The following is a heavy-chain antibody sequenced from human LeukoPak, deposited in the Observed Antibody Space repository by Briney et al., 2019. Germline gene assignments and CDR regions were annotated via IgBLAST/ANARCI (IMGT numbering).Heavy chain of an antibody. V-gene: IGHV1-69*04. CDR3: ARDPALLYYYDSSGYYSDSYYFDY. J-gene: IGHJ4*02. CDR2: IIPILGIA. Sequence: SVKVSCKASGGTFSSYAISWVRQAPGQGLEWMGRIIPILGIANYAQRFQGRVTITADKSTSTAYMELSSLRSEDTAVYYCARDPALLYYYDSSGYYSDSYYFDYWGQGTLVTVSS. CDR1: GGTFSSYA. D-gene: IGHD3-22*01.